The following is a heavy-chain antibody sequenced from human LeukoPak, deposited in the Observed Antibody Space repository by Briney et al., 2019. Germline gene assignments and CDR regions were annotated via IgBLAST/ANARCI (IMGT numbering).Heavy chain of an antibody. J-gene: IGHJ5*02. D-gene: IGHD2-2*02. V-gene: IGHV4-31*03. CDR2: IYYSGST. CDR3: ARGGRRGGYCSSTSCYTLEWFDP. Sequence: SETLSLTCTVSGGSISSGGYYWSWIRQHPGQGLEWIGYIYYSGSTYYNPSLKSRVTISVDTSKNQFSLKLSSVTAADTAVYYCARGGRRGGYCSSTSCYTLEWFDPWGQGTLVTVSS. CDR1: GGSISSGGYY.